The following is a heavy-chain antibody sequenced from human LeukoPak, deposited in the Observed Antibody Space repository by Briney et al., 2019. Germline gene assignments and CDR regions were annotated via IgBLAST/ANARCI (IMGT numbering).Heavy chain of an antibody. D-gene: IGHD1-26*01. CDR2: ISSSGGSI. J-gene: IGHJ4*02. Sequence: GGSLRLSCAVSGLTFSSYAMSWVRQAPGQGLEWISAISSSGGSIYYADSVKGRFTISRDNSKNTLYLQMNSLRAEDTAVYYCAKSKWELLGDYWGQGTLVTVSS. CDR1: GLTFSSYA. CDR3: AKSKWELLGDY. V-gene: IGHV3-23*01.